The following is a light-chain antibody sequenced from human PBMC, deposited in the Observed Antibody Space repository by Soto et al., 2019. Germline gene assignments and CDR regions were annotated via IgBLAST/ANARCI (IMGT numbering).Light chain of an antibody. Sequence: QSVLTQPASVSGSPGQSITISCNGSSSDVGAYNYVSWYQQYPGKAPKVIIFEVRKRPSGVPDRFSGSKSGNTASLTVSGLQAEDEADYYCSSYAGSSNVFGTGTKLTVL. CDR3: SSYAGSSNV. CDR1: SSDVGAYNY. V-gene: IGLV2-8*01. J-gene: IGLJ1*01. CDR2: EVR.